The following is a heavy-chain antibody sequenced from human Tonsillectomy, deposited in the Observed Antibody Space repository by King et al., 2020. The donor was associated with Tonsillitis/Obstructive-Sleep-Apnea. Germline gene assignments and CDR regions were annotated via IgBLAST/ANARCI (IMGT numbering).Heavy chain of an antibody. V-gene: IGHV4-34*01. D-gene: IGHD2-2*02. CDR3: ARVAAVPTSILYYCYGMDV. J-gene: IGHJ6*02. CDR2: INHSGST. Sequence: VQLLQWGAGLLKPSETLFLTCAVYGGSFSGYYWSWIRQPPGKGLEWIGEINHSGSTNYNPSLKSRVTIAVDTSKNQFPLKVSSVTAADTPVYYCARVAAVPTSILYYCYGMDVWGQGTTVTVSS. CDR1: GGSFSGYY.